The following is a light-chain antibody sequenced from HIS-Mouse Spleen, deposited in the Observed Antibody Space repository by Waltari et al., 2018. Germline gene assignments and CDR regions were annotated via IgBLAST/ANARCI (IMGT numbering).Light chain of an antibody. CDR2: GTN. Sequence: SSELTQDPAVSVALGQTVRITCQGDSLRSYYATWYQQKPGPAAVLVIYGTNNRPSGIPDRFSGSSSGNTASLTITGAQAEDEADYYCNSRDSSGNHVVFGGGTKLTVL. CDR3: NSRDSSGNHVV. V-gene: IGLV3-19*01. J-gene: IGLJ2*01. CDR1: SLRSYY.